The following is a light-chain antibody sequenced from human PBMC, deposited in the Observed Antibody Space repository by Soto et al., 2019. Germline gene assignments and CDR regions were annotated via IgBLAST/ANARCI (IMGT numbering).Light chain of an antibody. CDR3: RQSGRSLEFA. CDR1: QTVINNF. J-gene: IGKJ4*01. Sequence: TLSFSPGERATLSCRASQTVINNFLAWYQEKPGRGPLLLIYGASTRATCIPDRFSGSGSGTDFTLTFSRLDPEDFAVYYCRQSGRSLEFAVGGGTKVDI. V-gene: IGKV3-20*01. CDR2: GAS.